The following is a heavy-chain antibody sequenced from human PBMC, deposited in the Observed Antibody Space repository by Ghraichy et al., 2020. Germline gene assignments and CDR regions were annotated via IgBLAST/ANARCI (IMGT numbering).Heavy chain of an antibody. CDR2: INHSGST. CDR1: GGSFSGYY. Sequence: ESLNISCAVYGGSFSGYYWSGIRQPQGKGLEGIGEINHSGSTNYNPSLKSRVTISVDTSKNQFSLKLSSVTAADTAVYYCARVAALRFLEWLPKNWFDPWGQGTLVTVSS. J-gene: IGHJ5*02. V-gene: IGHV4-34*01. CDR3: ARVAALRFLEWLPKNWFDP. D-gene: IGHD3-3*01.